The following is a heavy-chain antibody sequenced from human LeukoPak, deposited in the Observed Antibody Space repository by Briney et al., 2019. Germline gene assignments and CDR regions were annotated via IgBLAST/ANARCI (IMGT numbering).Heavy chain of an antibody. J-gene: IGHJ4*02. CDR1: GFTFSSYG. D-gene: IGHD5-12*01. CDR2: ISDSGGST. CDR3: AKETCSGYSCYIFDY. Sequence: GGSLRLSCAASGFTFSSYGVSWVRQAPGKGLGWVSAISDSGGSTYYADSVKGRFTISRDNSKNTLYLQMNSLRAEDTAVYYCAKETCSGYSCYIFDYWGQGTLVTVSS. V-gene: IGHV3-23*01.